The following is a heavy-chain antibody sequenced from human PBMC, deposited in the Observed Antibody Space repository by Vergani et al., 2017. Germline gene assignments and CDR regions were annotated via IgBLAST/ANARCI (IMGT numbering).Heavy chain of an antibody. D-gene: IGHD3-10*01. Sequence: EVQLVETGGGLIQPGGSLRLSCAASGFTVSSNYMSWVRQAPGKGLEWVSVIYSGGSTYYADSVKGRFTISRDNSKNTLYLQMNSLRAEDTAVYYCASRPKYGMVRGVIITGETYYMDVWGKGTTVTVSS. CDR2: IYSGGST. CDR1: GFTVSSNY. CDR3: ASRPKYGMVRGVIITGETYYMDV. J-gene: IGHJ6*03. V-gene: IGHV3-53*02.